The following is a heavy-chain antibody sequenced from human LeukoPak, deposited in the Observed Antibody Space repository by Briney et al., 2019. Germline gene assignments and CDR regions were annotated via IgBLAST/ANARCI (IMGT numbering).Heavy chain of an antibody. J-gene: IGHJ5*02. Sequence: GASVKVSCKASGYTFTSYAMHWVRQAPGQGLEWMGWISAYNGNTNYAQKLQGRVTMTTDTSTSTAYMELRSLRSDDTAVYYCARDGWGILSWFDPWGQGTLVTVSS. CDR1: GYTFTSYA. CDR3: ARDGWGILSWFDP. CDR2: ISAYNGNT. D-gene: IGHD3-16*01. V-gene: IGHV1-18*01.